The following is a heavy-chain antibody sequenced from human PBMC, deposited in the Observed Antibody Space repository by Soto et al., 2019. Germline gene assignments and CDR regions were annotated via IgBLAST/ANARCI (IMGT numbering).Heavy chain of an antibody. CDR1: GYTFTSYG. J-gene: IGHJ5*02. V-gene: IGHV1-18*04. CDR2: ISAYNGNT. D-gene: IGHD3-3*01. Sequence: QVQLVQSGAEVKKPGASVKVSCKASGYTFTSYGISWVRQAPGQGLEWMGWISAYNGNTNYAQKLQGRVTMTTDTSTITAYMELRSLRSDDTAVYYCSRDRPVLRFLEWLSPRGWFDPWGQGTLVTVSS. CDR3: SRDRPVLRFLEWLSPRGWFDP.